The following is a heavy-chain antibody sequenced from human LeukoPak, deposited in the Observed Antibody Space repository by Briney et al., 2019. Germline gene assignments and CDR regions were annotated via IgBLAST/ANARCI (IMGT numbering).Heavy chain of an antibody. CDR2: IKKDGTEK. CDR3: AIYGYGPFDSFGYYG. J-gene: IGHJ4*02. Sequence: PGGSLRLSCAASGFTFDDYGMSWVRQAPGKGLEWVANIKKDGTEKYYVDSVRGRFTVSRDNAKNSLHLVMSSLRAEDTAVYYCAIYGYGPFDSFGYYGWGQGTLVTVSS. D-gene: IGHD3-22*01. CDR1: GFTFDDYG. V-gene: IGHV3-7*01.